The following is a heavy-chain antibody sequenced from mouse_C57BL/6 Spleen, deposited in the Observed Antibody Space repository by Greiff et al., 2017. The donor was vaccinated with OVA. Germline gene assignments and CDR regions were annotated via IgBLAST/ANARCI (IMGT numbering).Heavy chain of an antibody. CDR2: IHPNSGST. D-gene: IGHD1-1*01. CDR1: GYTFTSYW. Sequence: VQLQQPGAELVKPGASVKLSCKASGYTFTSYWMHWVKQRPGQGLEWIGMIHPNSGSTNYNEKFKSKATLTVDKSSSTAYMQLSSLTSEDSAVYYCARSGSSYEGWYFDVWGTGTTVTVSS. J-gene: IGHJ1*03. CDR3: ARSGSSYEGWYFDV. V-gene: IGHV1-64*01.